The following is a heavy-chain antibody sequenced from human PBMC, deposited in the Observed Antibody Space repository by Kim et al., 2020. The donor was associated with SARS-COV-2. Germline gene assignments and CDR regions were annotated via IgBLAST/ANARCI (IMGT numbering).Heavy chain of an antibody. Sequence: ASVKVSCKASGYTFTSYYMHWVRQAPGQGLEWMGIINPSGGSTSYAQKFQGRVTMTRDTSTSTVYMELSSLRSEDTAVYYCARGPRGTGTTGWVDYYYGMDVWGQGTTVTVSS. CDR1: GYTFTSYY. CDR3: ARGPRGTGTTGWVDYYYGMDV. D-gene: IGHD1-7*01. V-gene: IGHV1-46*01. CDR2: INPSGGST. J-gene: IGHJ6*02.